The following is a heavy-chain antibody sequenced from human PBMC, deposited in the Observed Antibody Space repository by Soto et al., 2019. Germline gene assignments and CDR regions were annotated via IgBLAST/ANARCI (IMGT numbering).Heavy chain of an antibody. CDR1: GFTFSSYW. Sequence: EVQLVESGGGLVQPGGSLRLSCAASGFTFSSYWMSWVRQAPGKGLEWVANITQDGSEKYYVDSVKGRFTISRDNAKNSLYLQMNSLRAEDTAVYYCAREVVVVVAATPSNAFDICGQGTMVAVSS. J-gene: IGHJ3*02. V-gene: IGHV3-7*01. CDR2: ITQDGSEK. D-gene: IGHD2-15*01. CDR3: AREVVVVVAATPSNAFDI.